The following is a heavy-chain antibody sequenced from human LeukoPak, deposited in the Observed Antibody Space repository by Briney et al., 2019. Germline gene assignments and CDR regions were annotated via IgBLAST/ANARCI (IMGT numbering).Heavy chain of an antibody. V-gene: IGHV3-23*01. CDR1: GFTFNNYA. CDR3: AKDCWFDP. CDR2: ISGSGSTT. J-gene: IGHJ5*02. Sequence: GGSLRLSCAASGFTFNNYALTWVRQAPGKGPEWVSGISGSGSTTYYADSVKGRFTISRDNSKNVLYLQMNSLRADDTAIYYCAKDCWFDPWGQGTLVTVSS.